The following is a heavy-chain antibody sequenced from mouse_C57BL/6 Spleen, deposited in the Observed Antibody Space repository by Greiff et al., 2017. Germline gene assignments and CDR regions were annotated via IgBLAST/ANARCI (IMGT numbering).Heavy chain of an antibody. CDR2: IYPGGGYT. J-gene: IGHJ4*01. D-gene: IGHD1-1*01. Sequence: QVQLKQSGAELVRPGTSVKMSCKASGYTFTNYWIGWAKQRPGHGLEWIGDIYPGGGYTNYNEKFKGKDTLTADKSSSTAYMQFSSLTSEDSAIYYCARGTTYGSSPYYAMDYWGQGTSVTVSS. CDR3: ARGTTYGSSPYYAMDY. CDR1: GYTFTNYW. V-gene: IGHV1-63*01.